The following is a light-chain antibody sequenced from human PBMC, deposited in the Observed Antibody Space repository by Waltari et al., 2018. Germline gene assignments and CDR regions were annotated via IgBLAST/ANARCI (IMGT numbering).Light chain of an antibody. CDR3: QQYGSSPGT. Sequence: EIVLTQSPGTLSLSPGEGATLSCRASQRVSSNFLAWYQQKPGQAPSLLIHGASSRATGIPDRVSGSGSGTDVTLTISRLEPEDFAVYYCQQYGSSPGTFGQGTKVEIK. V-gene: IGKV3-20*01. J-gene: IGKJ1*01. CDR1: QRVSSNF. CDR2: GAS.